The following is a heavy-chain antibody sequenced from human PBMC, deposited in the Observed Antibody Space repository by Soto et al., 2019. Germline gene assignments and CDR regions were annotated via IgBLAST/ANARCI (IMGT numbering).Heavy chain of an antibody. Sequence: QVQLQESGPGLVKPSETLSLTCTVSGGSISSYYWSWIRQPPGKGLEWIGYIFYSGSTNYNPSLKSRVTISVDTSQNQFSLRLSSVTAADTAVYYCARTPAAAGLLYYFDYWGQGTLVTVSS. J-gene: IGHJ4*02. CDR3: ARTPAAAGLLYYFDY. CDR1: GGSISSYY. D-gene: IGHD6-13*01. CDR2: IFYSGST. V-gene: IGHV4-59*01.